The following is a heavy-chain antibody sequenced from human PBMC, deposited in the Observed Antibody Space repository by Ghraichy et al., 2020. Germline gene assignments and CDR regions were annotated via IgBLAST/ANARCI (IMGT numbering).Heavy chain of an antibody. CDR2: ITSSSSFR. D-gene: IGHD4-23*01. Sequence: GALRLSCVGSGFTFSSYSMNWVRQSPGKRLEWISYITSSSSFRSYADSVKGRFTVSRDNAQNSLYLQMQSLRDDDTAVYYCARGSTVVRFYYYDGMDVWGQGTTVTVSS. J-gene: IGHJ6*02. CDR3: ARGSTVVRFYYYDGMDV. V-gene: IGHV3-48*02. CDR1: GFTFSSYS.